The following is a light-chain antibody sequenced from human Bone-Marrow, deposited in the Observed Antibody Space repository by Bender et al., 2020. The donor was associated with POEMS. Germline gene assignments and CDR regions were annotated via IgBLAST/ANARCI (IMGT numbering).Light chain of an antibody. J-gene: IGLJ3*02. Sequence: QSALTQPASVSGSPGQSITISCSGSSSDDNLVSWYQHHPGKAPKLVMYEVTKRPSGVSNRLSGSKSGNTASLTISGLQAEDEADYYCFSSGGSATLGVFGGGTKLTVL. V-gene: IGLV2-23*02. CDR1: SSDDNL. CDR2: EVT. CDR3: FSSGGSATLGV.